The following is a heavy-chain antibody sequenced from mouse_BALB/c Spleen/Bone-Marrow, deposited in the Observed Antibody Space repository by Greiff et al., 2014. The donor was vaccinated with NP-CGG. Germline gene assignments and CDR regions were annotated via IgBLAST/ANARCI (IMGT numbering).Heavy chain of an antibody. J-gene: IGHJ3*01. V-gene: IGHV5-12-1*01. Sequence: EVKLVESGGGSVKPGGSLKLSCAASGFAFSRYDMSWVRQTPEERLEWVAYISGGGGSTYYPDTVKGRYTISRDNAKNTLYLQMSSLKSEDTAMYYCARHDYYGNPFAYWGQGTLVTVSA. CDR1: GFAFSRYD. CDR2: ISGGGGST. D-gene: IGHD2-1*01. CDR3: ARHDYYGNPFAY.